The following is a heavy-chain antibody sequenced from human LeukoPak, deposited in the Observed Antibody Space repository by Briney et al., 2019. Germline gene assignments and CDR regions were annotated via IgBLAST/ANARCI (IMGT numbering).Heavy chain of an antibody. CDR1: GFTFRSYW. V-gene: IGHV3-7*04. CDR3: ARESTMTWFDP. J-gene: IGHJ5*02. D-gene: IGHD5/OR15-5a*01. Sequence: SGGSLRLSCAASGFTFRSYWMSWVRQAPGKGLEWVANIKQDGSEKYYVDSVRGRFTISRDNAKNSVYLQMNSLRVEDTAVYYCARESTMTWFDPWGQGTLVTVSS. CDR2: IKQDGSEK.